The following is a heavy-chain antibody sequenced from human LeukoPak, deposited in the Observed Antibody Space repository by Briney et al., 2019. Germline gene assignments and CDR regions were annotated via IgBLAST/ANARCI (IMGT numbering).Heavy chain of an antibody. V-gene: IGHV3-23*01. J-gene: IGHJ3*02. D-gene: IGHD2-21*02. CDR2: ISGNGGAT. CDR3: ARRGGGGDWGDFDI. Sequence: GGSLRLSCAASGFTFSNYAMSWVGQAPGKGLEWVSVISGNGGATYYADSVKGRFSISRENSKKTLYLDMNSLRGDDTAVYYCARRGGGGDWGDFDIWGQGTMVTVSS. CDR1: GFTFSNYA.